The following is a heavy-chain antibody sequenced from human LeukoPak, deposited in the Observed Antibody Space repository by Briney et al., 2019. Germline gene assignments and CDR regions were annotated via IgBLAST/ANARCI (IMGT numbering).Heavy chain of an antibody. Sequence: ASVKVSCKASGYTFTSYGISWVRQAPGQGLEWRGWISAYNGNTNYAQKLQGRVTMTTDPSTSTAYMELRSLRSDDTAVYYCAVCSSTSSRWFDPWGQGTLVTVSS. V-gene: IGHV1-18*01. D-gene: IGHD2-2*01. CDR3: AVCSSTSSRWFDP. J-gene: IGHJ5*02. CDR1: GYTFTSYG. CDR2: ISAYNGNT.